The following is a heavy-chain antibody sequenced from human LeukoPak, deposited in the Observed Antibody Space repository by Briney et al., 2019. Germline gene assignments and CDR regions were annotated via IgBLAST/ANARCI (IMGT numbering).Heavy chain of an antibody. CDR1: GFTFSSYG. Sequence: GGSLRLSCAASGFTFSSYGMHWVRQAPGKGLEWVAVISYDGSNKCYADSVKGRFTISRDNSKNTLYLQMNSLRAEDTAVYYCAKAGGGGYYDSSGYLPFPFDYWGQGTLVTVSS. J-gene: IGHJ4*02. CDR2: ISYDGSNK. D-gene: IGHD3-22*01. CDR3: AKAGGGGYYDSSGYLPFPFDY. V-gene: IGHV3-30*18.